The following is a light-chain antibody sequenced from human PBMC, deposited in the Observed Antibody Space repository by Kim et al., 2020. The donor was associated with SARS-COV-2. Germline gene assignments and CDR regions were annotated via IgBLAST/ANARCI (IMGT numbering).Light chain of an antibody. CDR2: GAS. Sequence: SPSERATRSCRASRSVSSNLAWYQQKPRQAPRLLIYGASTRATGIPARFSGSGSGTEFTLTISSLQSEDFAVYYCQQYNNWPSWTFGQGTKVDIK. CDR3: QQYNNWPSWT. J-gene: IGKJ1*01. CDR1: RSVSSN. V-gene: IGKV3-15*01.